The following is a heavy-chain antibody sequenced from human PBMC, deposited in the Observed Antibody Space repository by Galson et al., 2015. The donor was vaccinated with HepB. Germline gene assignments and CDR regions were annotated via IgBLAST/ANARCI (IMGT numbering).Heavy chain of an antibody. D-gene: IGHD4-17*01. J-gene: IGHJ6*02. V-gene: IGHV3-23*01. CDR2: ISGSGGST. Sequence: SLRLSCAASGFTFSSYAMSWVRQAPGKGLEWVSAISGSGGSTYYADSVKGRFTISRDNSKNTLYLQMNSLRAEDTAVYYCAKDQGDYGDYDYYYYGMDVWGQGTPVTVSS. CDR3: AKDQGDYGDYDYYYYGMDV. CDR1: GFTFSSYA.